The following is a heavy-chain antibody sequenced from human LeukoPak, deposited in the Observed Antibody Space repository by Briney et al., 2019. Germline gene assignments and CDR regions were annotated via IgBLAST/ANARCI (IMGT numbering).Heavy chain of an antibody. Sequence: KPGGSLSFSCAASGFTFSSYSMNWVRQAPGKGLEWVSSISSSSSYIYYADSVKGRFTISRDNAKNSLYLQMNSLRAEDTAVYYCAAGEDHDYWGQGTLVTVSS. CDR3: AAGEDHDY. CDR1: GFTFSSYS. J-gene: IGHJ4*02. D-gene: IGHD4-17*01. CDR2: ISSSSSYI. V-gene: IGHV3-21*01.